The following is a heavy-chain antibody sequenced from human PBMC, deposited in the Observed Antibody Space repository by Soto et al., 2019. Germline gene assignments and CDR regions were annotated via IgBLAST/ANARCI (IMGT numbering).Heavy chain of an antibody. CDR3: VKSRRKTAPGLFDH. D-gene: IGHD5-18*01. CDR2: ISGSGKSP. V-gene: IGHV3-23*01. Sequence: PGGSLRLSCEASGFTFNHYAISWVRLAPGRGLEWVSGISGSGKSPYYADSVKGRFIISRDNSKNSLSLEMNSLRVDDTAIYHCVKSRRKTAPGLFDHWGQGTPVTVSS. J-gene: IGHJ4*02. CDR1: GFTFNHYA.